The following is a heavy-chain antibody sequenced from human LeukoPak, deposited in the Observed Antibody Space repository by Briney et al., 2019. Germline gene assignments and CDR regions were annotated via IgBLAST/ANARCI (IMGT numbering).Heavy chain of an antibody. Sequence: ASVKVSSKDSLYSLSNSGICWGSHAPGRGLERMGWITPNNGYAHYAQKLQCRVTMTTDTFSSTAYMGVRSLRSDDTSVYYCARNKSTTLGDYWGQGTMVTVSS. CDR2: ITPNNGYA. J-gene: IGHJ4*02. V-gene: IGHV1-18*01. CDR1: LYSLSNSG. D-gene: IGHD2/OR15-2a*01. CDR3: ARNKSTTLGDY.